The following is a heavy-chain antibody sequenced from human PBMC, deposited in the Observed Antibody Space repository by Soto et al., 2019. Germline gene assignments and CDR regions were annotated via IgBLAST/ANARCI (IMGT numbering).Heavy chain of an antibody. V-gene: IGHV3-33*01. CDR1: GFTFSSYA. CDR3: ARGSSGSYRYYYYGLEV. J-gene: IGHJ6*02. Sequence: GGSLRLSCAASGFTFSSYAMHWVRQAPGKGLEWVAVIWYDGSIKYYADSVKGRFTISRDNSKSTLYLQMSSLRAEDTAVYYCARGSSGSYRYYYYGLEVWGQGTTVTVSS. CDR2: IWYDGSIK. D-gene: IGHD3-10*01.